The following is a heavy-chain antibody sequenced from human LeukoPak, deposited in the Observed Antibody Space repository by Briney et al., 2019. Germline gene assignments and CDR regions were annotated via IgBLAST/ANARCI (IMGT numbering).Heavy chain of an antibody. V-gene: IGHV3-33*01. CDR1: GFTFSTYA. CDR3: ATRILSLVY. D-gene: IGHD3-3*02. J-gene: IGHJ4*02. Sequence: GRSLRLSCAASGFTFSTYAMHWVRQAPGKGLEWVAVIWYDGSNKYYADSVKGRFTISRDNSKNTLYPQMSSLRAEDTAVYYCATRILSLVYWGQGTLVTVSS. CDR2: IWYDGSNK.